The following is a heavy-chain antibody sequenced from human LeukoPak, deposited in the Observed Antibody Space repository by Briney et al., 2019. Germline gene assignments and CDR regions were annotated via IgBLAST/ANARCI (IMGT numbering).Heavy chain of an antibody. CDR2: ISSGSTTI. J-gene: IGHJ4*02. CDR3: ARRESTTMVRGGVDY. CDR1: GFTFTKYS. D-gene: IGHD3-10*01. Sequence: GGSLRLSCATSGFTFTKYSMHWVRQTPGKGLEWVSYISSGSTTIYYTDSVKGRFTISRDNAKNSLYLQMNSLRAEDTAVYYCARRESTTMVRGGVDYWGQGTLVTVSS. V-gene: IGHV3-48*01.